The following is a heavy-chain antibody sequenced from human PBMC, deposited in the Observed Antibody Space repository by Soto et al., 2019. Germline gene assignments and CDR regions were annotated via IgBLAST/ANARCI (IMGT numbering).Heavy chain of an antibody. J-gene: IGHJ4*02. CDR1: GGTFSSFA. V-gene: IGHV1-69*13. CDR2: IIPIFGTA. CDR3: ARVGAGYGPYYFDY. D-gene: IGHD1-26*01. Sequence: SVKVSCKASGGTFSSFAISWVRQAPGQGLEWMGGIIPIFGTANYAQKFQGRVTITADESTSTAYMELSSLRSEDTAVYYCARVGAGYGPYYFDYWGQGTLVTVSS.